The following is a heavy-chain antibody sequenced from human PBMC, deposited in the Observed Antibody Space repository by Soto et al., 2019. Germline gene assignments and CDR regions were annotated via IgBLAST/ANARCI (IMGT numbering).Heavy chain of an antibody. CDR1: GYTLSTYY. V-gene: IGHV1-46*01. CDR3: VRSAHQRENYYGLDV. D-gene: IGHD1-26*01. Sequence: ASVKVSCKASGYTLSTYYMHWVRQAPGQGLEWMAIISPSGGSTTYPQKFQGRVTMTRDTSTGTVYMELSSLRSEDTAVYYCVRSAHQRENYYGLDVWGQGTTVTVSS. J-gene: IGHJ6*02. CDR2: ISPSGGST.